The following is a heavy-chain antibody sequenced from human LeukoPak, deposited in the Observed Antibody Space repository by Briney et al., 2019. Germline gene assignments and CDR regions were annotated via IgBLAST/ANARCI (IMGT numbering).Heavy chain of an antibody. J-gene: IGHJ4*02. D-gene: IGHD3-3*01. CDR1: GGSFSVYY. CDR3: ARVTNDFWSGYDY. CDR2: INHSGST. V-gene: IGHV4-34*01. Sequence: SETLSLTCAVYGGSFSVYYWSWIRQPPGKGLEWIGEINHSGSTNYNPSLKSRVTISVDTSKNQFSLKLSSVTAADTAVYYCARVTNDFWSGYDYWGQGTLVTVSS.